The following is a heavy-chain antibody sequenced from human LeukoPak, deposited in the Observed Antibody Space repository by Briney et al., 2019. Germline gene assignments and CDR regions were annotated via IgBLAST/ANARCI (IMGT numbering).Heavy chain of an antibody. V-gene: IGHV3-13*01. Sequence: PGGSLRLSCAASGFIFNNFDMHWVRQGTGKGLEWVSAIGIGGDTHYSGSVTGRFIISRENAKNSLFLQMNSLRVGDTAVYYCARNRFGMDVWGRGTTVIVSS. CDR2: IGIGGDT. CDR1: GFIFNNFD. CDR3: ARNRFGMDV. J-gene: IGHJ6*02.